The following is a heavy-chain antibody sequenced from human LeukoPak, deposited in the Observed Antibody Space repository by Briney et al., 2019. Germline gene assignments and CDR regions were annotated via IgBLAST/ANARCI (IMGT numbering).Heavy chain of an antibody. Sequence: PGGSLRLSCAASGFTFSSNAMHWVRKAPGKGLEWVAFISYDGSNKYYADSVKGRFTISRDNSKNTLSLQMNSLRAEDTAVYYCAKDRATQYSLDYWGQGTLVTVSS. J-gene: IGHJ4*02. V-gene: IGHV3-30*18. D-gene: IGHD2/OR15-2a*01. CDR2: ISYDGSNK. CDR3: AKDRATQYSLDY. CDR1: GFTFSSNA.